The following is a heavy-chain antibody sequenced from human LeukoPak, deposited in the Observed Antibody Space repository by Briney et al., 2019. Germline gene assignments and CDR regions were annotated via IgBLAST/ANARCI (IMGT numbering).Heavy chain of an antibody. J-gene: IGHJ6*02. CDR2: ISYDGSNK. Sequence: GSLTLSCATSGFTFSSEGMHSFLEAPSKEIKWVAVISYDGSNKYYADSVKGRFTISRDNSKNTLYLQMNSLRAEDTAVYYCAKGPISVFVLGDIGMDVWGQGTTVTVSS. CDR1: GFTFSSEG. V-gene: IGHV3-30*18. CDR3: AKGPISVFVLGDIGMDV. D-gene: IGHD2-8*02.